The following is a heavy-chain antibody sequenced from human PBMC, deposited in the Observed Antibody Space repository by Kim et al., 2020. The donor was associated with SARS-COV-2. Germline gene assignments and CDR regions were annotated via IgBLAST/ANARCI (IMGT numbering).Heavy chain of an antibody. Sequence: GGSLRLSCAASGFTFSSYSMNWVRQAPGKGLEWVSSISSSSSYIYYADSVKGRFTISRDNAKNSLYLQMNSLRAEDTAVYYCARGCPGYGSGSYYFGPCMDVWGQGTTVTVSS. D-gene: IGHD3-10*01. J-gene: IGHJ6*02. CDR3: ARGCPGYGSGSYYFGPCMDV. V-gene: IGHV3-21*01. CDR2: ISSSSSYI. CDR1: GFTFSSYS.